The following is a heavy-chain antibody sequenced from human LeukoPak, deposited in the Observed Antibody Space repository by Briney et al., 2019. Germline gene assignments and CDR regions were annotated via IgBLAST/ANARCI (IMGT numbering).Heavy chain of an antibody. CDR2: FSSSSSYI. J-gene: IGHJ3*02. CDR3: AKYPYYDSSGYYYAGAFDI. V-gene: IGHV3-21*04. D-gene: IGHD3-22*01. Sequence: GGSLRLSCAASGFTFSSYSMNWVRQAPGKGLEWVSSFSSSSSYIYYADSVKGRFTISRDNSKNTLYLQMNSLRAEDTAVYYCAKYPYYDSSGYYYAGAFDIWGQGTMVTVSS. CDR1: GFTFSSYS.